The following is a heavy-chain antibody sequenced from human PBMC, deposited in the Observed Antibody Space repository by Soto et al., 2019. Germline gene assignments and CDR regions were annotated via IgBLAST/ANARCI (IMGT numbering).Heavy chain of an antibody. J-gene: IGHJ6*02. CDR1: GGSVSSGNYY. V-gene: IGHV4-61*01. CDR2: IYYSGST. CDR3: ARAPRLGYYDSSGYYNYYYGMDV. D-gene: IGHD3-22*01. Sequence: SETLSLTCTVSGGSVSSGNYYWSWIRQPPGKGLEWIGYIYYSGSTNYNPSLKSRVTISVDTSKNQLSLKLSSVTAADTAVYYCARAPRLGYYDSSGYYNYYYGMDVWGQGTTVTVSS.